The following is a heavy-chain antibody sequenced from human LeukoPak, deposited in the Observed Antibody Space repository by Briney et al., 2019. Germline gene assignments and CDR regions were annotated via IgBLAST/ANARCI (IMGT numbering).Heavy chain of an antibody. Sequence: PGGSLRLSCAASGFTFSSYWMHWVRQAPGKGLEWVSAISISGSKTYYADSVKGRFTISRDNSKNTLYLQMNSPRAEDTAVYYCANEVRPNDYWGQGTQVTVSS. V-gene: IGHV3-23*01. CDR1: GFTFSSYW. CDR2: ISISGSKT. D-gene: IGHD2-2*01. J-gene: IGHJ4*02. CDR3: ANEVRPNDY.